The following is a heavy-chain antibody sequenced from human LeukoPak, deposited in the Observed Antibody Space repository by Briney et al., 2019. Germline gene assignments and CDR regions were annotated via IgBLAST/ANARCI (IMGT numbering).Heavy chain of an antibody. CDR2: LHSGGST. V-gene: IGHV3-53*01. J-gene: IGHJ3*02. D-gene: IGHD4-17*01. Sequence: GGSLRLSCAASGFIVSNNYMSWVRQAPGKGLEWVSVLHSGGSTYYADSVKGRFTISRDNSKNTVYLQMNRLRAEDTAVYYCARGGDYGPNDAFDIWGQGTMVTVSS. CDR3: ARGGDYGPNDAFDI. CDR1: GFIVSNNY.